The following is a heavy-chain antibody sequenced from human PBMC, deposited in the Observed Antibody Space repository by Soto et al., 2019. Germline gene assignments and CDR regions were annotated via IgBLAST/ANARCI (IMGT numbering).Heavy chain of an antibody. D-gene: IGHD3-10*01. Sequence: LRLSCTASGFSLSDHYVDWVRQAPGKGLEWVGRSRNKANSYTTEYAASVRGRFTISRDDSRNSLYLQMDSLKTEDTAVYYCSRDFTASGTYAVGYWGQGTLVTVSS. CDR3: SRDFTASGTYAVGY. J-gene: IGHJ4*02. V-gene: IGHV3-72*01. CDR1: GFSLSDHY. CDR2: SRNKANSYTT.